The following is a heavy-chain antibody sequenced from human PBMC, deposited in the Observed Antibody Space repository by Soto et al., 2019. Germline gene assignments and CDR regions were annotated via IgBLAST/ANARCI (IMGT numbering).Heavy chain of an antibody. Sequence: QITLKESGPTLVKPTQTLTLTCTFSGFSLSTSGVGVGWIRQPPGKALEWLALIYWDDDKRYSPSLKSRLTTTMHAAKNQVIITIPDMDPVYTPTYYFSHRACYYEILTGYECSCDFCGQGTMVTVS. D-gene: IGHD3-9*01. CDR1: GFSLSTSGVG. CDR2: IYWDDDK. J-gene: IGHJ3*01. CDR3: SHRACYYEILTGYECSCDF. V-gene: IGHV2-5*02.